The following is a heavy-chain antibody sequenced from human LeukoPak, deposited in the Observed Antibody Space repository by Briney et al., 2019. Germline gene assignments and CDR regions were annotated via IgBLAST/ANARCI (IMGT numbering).Heavy chain of an antibody. V-gene: IGHV1-18*01. CDR1: GYSFTSFG. D-gene: IGHD3-16*01. Sequence: GASVKVSCKASGYSFTSFGITWVRQAPGRGLEWMGWISPYDGNTNYAQNLQGRVTMTTDTSTTTAYMDLRSLRVDDTAVYYCARTRPTWGGWGFDYWGQGTLVTVSS. CDR3: ARTRPTWGGWGFDY. CDR2: ISPYDGNT. J-gene: IGHJ4*02.